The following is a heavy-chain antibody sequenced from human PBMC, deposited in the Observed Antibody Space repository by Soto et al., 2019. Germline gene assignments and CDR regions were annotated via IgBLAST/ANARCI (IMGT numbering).Heavy chain of an antibody. CDR3: AKNAGRAGTDY. CDR1: GFTFSTYW. Sequence: EVQLVESGGGLVQPGGSLRLSCVASGFTFSTYWMSWVRQAPGKGLEWVAYIRTDGGERNYVDSVKSRFTITRDNAKNELELQMNNLRAGDTAVYSCAKNAGRAGTDYWGQGTLVTVSS. V-gene: IGHV3-7*01. J-gene: IGHJ4*02. CDR2: IRTDGGER.